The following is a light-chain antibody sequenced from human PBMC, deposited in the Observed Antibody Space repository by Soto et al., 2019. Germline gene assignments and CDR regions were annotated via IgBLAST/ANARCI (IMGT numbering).Light chain of an antibody. V-gene: IGKV1-5*01. CDR2: DAS. J-gene: IGKJ1*01. CDR3: QQYNSYSWT. CDR1: QSISSW. Sequence: DIQMTQSPFTLSASVGDRFTMTCRASQSISSWLAWYQQKPGKAPKLLIYDASSLESGVPSRFSGSGSGTEFTLTISSLQPDDFATYYCQQYNSYSWTFGQGTKV.